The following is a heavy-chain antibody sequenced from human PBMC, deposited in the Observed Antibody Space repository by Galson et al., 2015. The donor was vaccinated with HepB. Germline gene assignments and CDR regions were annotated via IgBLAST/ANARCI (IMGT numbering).Heavy chain of an antibody. CDR3: TTATMIRGKVPYYFYKYGMDV. V-gene: IGHV3-15*07. CDR1: GFSFSNAW. D-gene: IGHD3-10*01. Sequence: SLRLSCAASGFSFSNAWMNWVRRVPGKGLEWVGHIKSKTYGGTADYAAPVKDRFTLSRDDSKNILYLHLDSLNTEDTGIYYCTTATMIRGKVPYYFYKYGMDVWGQGTAVAVSS. CDR2: IKSKTYGGTA. J-gene: IGHJ6*02.